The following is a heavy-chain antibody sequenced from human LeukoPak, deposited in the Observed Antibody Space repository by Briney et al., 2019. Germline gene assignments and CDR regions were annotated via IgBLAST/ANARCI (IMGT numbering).Heavy chain of an antibody. CDR2: IWYDGSNK. J-gene: IGHJ5*02. Sequence: GGSLRLSCAASGFTFSSYGMHWVRQAPGKGLEWVAVIWYDGSNKYYADSVKGRFTISRDNSKNTLYLQMNSLRAEDTAVYYCAKHRFGYCSSTSCSWNWFDPWGQGTLVTVSS. D-gene: IGHD2-2*01. CDR1: GFTFSSYG. CDR3: AKHRFGYCSSTSCSWNWFDP. V-gene: IGHV3-33*03.